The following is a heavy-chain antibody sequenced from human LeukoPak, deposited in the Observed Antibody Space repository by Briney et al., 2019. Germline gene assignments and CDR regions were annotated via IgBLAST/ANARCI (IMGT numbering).Heavy chain of an antibody. V-gene: IGHV3-21*01. CDR1: GFTFSSYS. CDR2: ISSSSSYI. J-gene: IGHJ6*03. Sequence: GGSLRLSCAASGFTFSSYSMNWVRQAPGKGLEWVSSISSSSSYIYYADSVKGRCTISRDNSKNTLYPQMNSLRAEDPALYYCARDFRTNYYYYMDVWGKGTTVTVSS. CDR3: ARDFRTNYYYYMDV. D-gene: IGHD1-14*01.